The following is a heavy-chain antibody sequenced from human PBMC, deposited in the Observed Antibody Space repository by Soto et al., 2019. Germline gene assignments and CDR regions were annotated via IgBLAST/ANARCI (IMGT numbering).Heavy chain of an antibody. J-gene: IGHJ4*02. Sequence: GGSLRLSCAASGFTFSSYSMNWVRQAPGKGLEWVSSISSSSSYIYYADSVKGRFTISRDNAKNSLYLQMNSLRAEDTAVYYCAREGRTGDYPFHWGQGTLVTVSS. D-gene: IGHD7-27*01. V-gene: IGHV3-21*01. CDR2: ISSSSSYI. CDR3: AREGRTGDYPFH. CDR1: GFTFSSYS.